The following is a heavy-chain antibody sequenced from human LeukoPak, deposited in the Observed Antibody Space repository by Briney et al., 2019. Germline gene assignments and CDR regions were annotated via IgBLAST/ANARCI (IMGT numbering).Heavy chain of an antibody. Sequence: PGRSLRLSCAASGFKFDDYAMHWVRQAPGKGLEWVSGISWNSGSIGYADSVKGRFTISRDNAKNSLYLQMNSLRAEDMALYYCAKVTYDFGFDYWGQGTLVTVSS. J-gene: IGHJ4*02. CDR2: ISWNSGSI. V-gene: IGHV3-9*03. CDR1: GFKFDDYA. CDR3: AKVTYDFGFDY. D-gene: IGHD3-3*01.